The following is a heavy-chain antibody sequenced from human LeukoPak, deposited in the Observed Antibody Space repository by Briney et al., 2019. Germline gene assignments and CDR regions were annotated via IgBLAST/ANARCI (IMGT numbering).Heavy chain of an antibody. V-gene: IGHV4-59*01. CDR3: ARMYSSSFFEY. CDR2: IYYSGST. J-gene: IGHJ4*02. D-gene: IGHD6-6*01. Sequence: SETLSLTCSVSGGSISSYYWSWIRQPPGKGLEWIGYIYYSGSTNYNPSLKSRVTISVDTSKNQLSLKLSSVTAADTAVYYCARMYSSSFFEYWGQGTLVTVSS. CDR1: GGSISSYY.